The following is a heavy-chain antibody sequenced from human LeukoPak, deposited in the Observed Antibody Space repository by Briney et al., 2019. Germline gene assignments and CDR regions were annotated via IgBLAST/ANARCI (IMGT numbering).Heavy chain of an antibody. Sequence: QPSETLSLTCTVSGGSISSYYWSWVRQPPGKGLEWIGYIYYSGSTNYNPSLKSRVTISVDTSKNQFYLKLSSVTAADTAVYYCARVHDILTGQHVDYWGQGTPVTVSS. CDR1: GGSISSYY. D-gene: IGHD3-9*01. CDR2: IYYSGST. J-gene: IGHJ4*02. CDR3: ARVHDILTGQHVDY. V-gene: IGHV4-59*01.